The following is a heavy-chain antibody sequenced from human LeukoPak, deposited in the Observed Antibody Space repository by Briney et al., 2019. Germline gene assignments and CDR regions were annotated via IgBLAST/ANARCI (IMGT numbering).Heavy chain of an antibody. CDR2: INHSGST. Sequence: PSETLSLTCAVYGGSFSGYYWSWIRQPPGKGLEWIGEINHSGSTNYNPSLKSRVTISVDTSKNQFSLKLSSVTAADTAVYYCARVKRTPVPHCSGGSCYSIDPYDYWGQGTLVTVSS. V-gene: IGHV4-34*01. D-gene: IGHD2-15*01. CDR3: ARVKRTPVPHCSGGSCYSIDPYDY. CDR1: GGSFSGYY. J-gene: IGHJ4*02.